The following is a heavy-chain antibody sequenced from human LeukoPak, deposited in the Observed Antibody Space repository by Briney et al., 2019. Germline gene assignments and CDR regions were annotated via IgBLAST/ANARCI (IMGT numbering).Heavy chain of an antibody. Sequence: ASVKVSCKASGYTFTSYGISWVRQAPGQGLEWMGWISAYNGNTNYAQKLQGRVTMTTDTSTSTAYMELRSLRSDDTAVYYCARDRTAEPTNWFDPWGQGTLVTVSS. V-gene: IGHV1-18*01. CDR3: ARDRTAEPTNWFDP. CDR1: GYTFTSYG. J-gene: IGHJ5*02. D-gene: IGHD6-13*01. CDR2: ISAYNGNT.